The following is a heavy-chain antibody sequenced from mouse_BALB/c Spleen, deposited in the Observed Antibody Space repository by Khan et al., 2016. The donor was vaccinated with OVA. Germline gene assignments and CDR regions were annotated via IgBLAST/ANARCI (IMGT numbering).Heavy chain of an antibody. J-gene: IGHJ3*01. CDR3: VRVGAYYRNDGWFAY. Sequence: QVQLKESGAELARPGASVKMSCKTSGYTFSSYTIHWIKLRPGQGLEWIGYINPNNGYTNYNQKFKDKATLTADKSSTTVYMQLSSLTSDDSAMYNCVRVGAYYRNDGWFAYWGQGTLVTVSA. V-gene: IGHV1-4*01. D-gene: IGHD2-14*01. CDR2: INPNNGYT. CDR1: GYTFSSYT.